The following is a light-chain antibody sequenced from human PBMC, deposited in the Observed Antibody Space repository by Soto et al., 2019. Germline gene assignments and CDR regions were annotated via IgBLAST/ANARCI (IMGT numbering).Light chain of an antibody. Sequence: VIWMTQSPSLLSASTGDRVTISCRMSQGISSYLAWYQQKPGKAPKLLIYKASSLEGGVPSRFSGSGSGTEFTLTISSLQPDDFATYYCQQYHTSPWTFGQGTKVEV. CDR3: QQYHTSPWT. V-gene: IGKV1D-8*03. CDR1: QGISSY. CDR2: KAS. J-gene: IGKJ1*01.